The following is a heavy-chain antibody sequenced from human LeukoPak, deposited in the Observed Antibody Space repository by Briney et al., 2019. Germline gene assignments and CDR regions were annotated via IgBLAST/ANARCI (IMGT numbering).Heavy chain of an antibody. CDR3: ARHMYPDYYYGMDV. CDR2: IYYSGST. Sequence: SETLSLTCSVSGYSISSGYYWSWIRQPPGKGLEWIGYIYYSGSTNYNPSLKSRVTISVDTSKNQFSLKLSSVTAADTAVYYCARHMYPDYYYGMDVWGQGTTVTVSS. J-gene: IGHJ6*02. CDR1: GYSISSGYY. D-gene: IGHD2-2*01. V-gene: IGHV4-59*08.